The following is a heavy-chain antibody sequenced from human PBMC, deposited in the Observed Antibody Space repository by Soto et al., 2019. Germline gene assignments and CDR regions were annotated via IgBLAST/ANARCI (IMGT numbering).Heavy chain of an antibody. J-gene: IGHJ4*02. CDR2: IYPSGMP. V-gene: IGHV4-30-2*01. CDR1: GGAISNAAYS. CDR3: ARERGGYGLFDS. D-gene: IGHD5-18*01. Sequence: SETLSLTCTVSGGAISNAAYSWSWIRQPPGKGLEWIGYIYPSGMPFYNPSLRSRVTISIDRSNDQFSLNLKSVTAADTAVYYCARERGGYGLFDSWGQGTLVTVSS.